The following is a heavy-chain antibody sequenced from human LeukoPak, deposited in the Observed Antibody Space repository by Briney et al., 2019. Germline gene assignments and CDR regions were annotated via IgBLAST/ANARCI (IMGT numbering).Heavy chain of an antibody. CDR2: MNPNSGNT. D-gene: IGHD5-18*01. Sequence: ASVKVSCKASGYTFTGYYMHWVRQAPGQGLEWMGWMNPNSGNTGYAQKFQGRVTMTRNTSISTAYMELSSLRSEDTAVYYCARLIQLFPYYYYGMDVWGQGTTVTVSS. V-gene: IGHV1-8*02. J-gene: IGHJ6*02. CDR1: GYTFTGYY. CDR3: ARLIQLFPYYYYGMDV.